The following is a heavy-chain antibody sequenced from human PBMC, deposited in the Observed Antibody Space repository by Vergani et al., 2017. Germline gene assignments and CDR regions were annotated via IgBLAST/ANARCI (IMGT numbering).Heavy chain of an antibody. D-gene: IGHD6-13*01. CDR3: ARAAAAALDY. Sequence: QVQLQESGPGLVKPSETLSLSCVVSGYSITSGYYWGWIRQPPGKGLEWIGNIYHSGSTYYNPSFESRVTISLDTSKNEFSLSLRSVTAADLAVYYCARAAAAALDYWGQGTLVTVSS. CDR2: IYHSGST. CDR1: GYSITSGYY. J-gene: IGHJ4*02. V-gene: IGHV4-38-2*01.